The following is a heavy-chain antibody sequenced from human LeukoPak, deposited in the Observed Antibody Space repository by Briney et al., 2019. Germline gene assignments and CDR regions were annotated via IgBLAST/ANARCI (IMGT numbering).Heavy chain of an antibody. D-gene: IGHD1-20*01. CDR3: ARAGGLYNWNFGDAIDI. J-gene: IGHJ3*02. CDR2: IRFDGSNK. V-gene: IGHV3-30*02. CDR1: GFTFSSYG. Sequence: GGSLRLSCAASGFTFSSYGMHWVRQAPGKGLELVAFIRFDGSNKYYADSVKGRFTISRVSSKNTLYLQMSSLRPEDTSVYHCARAGGLYNWNFGDAIDIWGQGTRGTVSS.